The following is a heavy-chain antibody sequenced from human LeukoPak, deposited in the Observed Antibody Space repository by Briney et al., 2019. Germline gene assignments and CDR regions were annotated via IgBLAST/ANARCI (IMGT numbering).Heavy chain of an antibody. CDR3: AKESFDWLPAFDY. CDR2: ISYDGSNK. Sequence: GGSLRLSCAASGFTFSSYAMHWVRQAPGKGLEWVAVISYDGSNKYYADSVKGRFTISRDNSKNTLYLQMNSLRAEDTAVYYCAKESFDWLPAFDYWGQGTLVTVSS. J-gene: IGHJ4*02. D-gene: IGHD3-9*01. CDR1: GFTFSSYA. V-gene: IGHV3-30*04.